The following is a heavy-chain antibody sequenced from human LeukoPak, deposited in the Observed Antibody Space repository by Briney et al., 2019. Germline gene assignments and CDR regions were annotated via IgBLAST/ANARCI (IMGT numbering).Heavy chain of an antibody. CDR1: GYTFTTYH. J-gene: IGHJ4*02. D-gene: IGHD4-23*01. Sequence: ASVKVSCKASGYTFTTYHVHWVRQAPGQGLEWMGRINPHSGDTNYAQNFQGRVTLTRDTSISTAYMELKRLRSDGTAVYYCARDSSGGGNFIDYWGQGTLVTVSS. CDR2: INPHSGDT. V-gene: IGHV1-2*02. CDR3: ARDSSGGGNFIDY.